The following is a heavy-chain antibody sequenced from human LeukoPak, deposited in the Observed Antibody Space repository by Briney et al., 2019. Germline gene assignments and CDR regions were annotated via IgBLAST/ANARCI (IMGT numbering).Heavy chain of an antibody. J-gene: IGHJ4*02. CDR3: ASFHYDSSGYYLDY. Sequence: GGSLRLSCAASGFTFSSYSMNWVRQAPGKGLEWVSSISSSSSYIYYADSVKGRFTISRDNAKNSLYLQMNSLRAEDTAVYYCASFHYDSSGYYLDYWGQGTLVTVPS. CDR1: GFTFSSYS. V-gene: IGHV3-21*01. CDR2: ISSSSSYI. D-gene: IGHD3-22*01.